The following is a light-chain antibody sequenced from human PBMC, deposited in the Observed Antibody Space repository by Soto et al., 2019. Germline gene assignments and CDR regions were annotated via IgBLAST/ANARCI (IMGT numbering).Light chain of an antibody. CDR1: QSVSDMY. Sequence: EIVLTQSPGTLSLSPGERATLSCRASQSVSDMYLDWYQQKPGQAPRLLIYASNSATGIPDRFSGSGSGTDFTLTISRLEPEDVAVYYCQHYGTSALFGPGTKVEIK. CDR2: AS. J-gene: IGKJ3*01. V-gene: IGKV3-20*01. CDR3: QHYGTSAL.